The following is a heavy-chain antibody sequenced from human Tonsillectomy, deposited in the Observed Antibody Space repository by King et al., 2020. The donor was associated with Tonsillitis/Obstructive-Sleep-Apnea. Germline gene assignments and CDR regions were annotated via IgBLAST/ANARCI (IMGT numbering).Heavy chain of an antibody. Sequence: LQLQESGPGLVKPSETLSLTCTVSGGSISSSSYSWGWIRQPPGKGLEWIGSIYYCGSTYYNPSLKSRVTISVDTPKNQFSLKLSSVTAADTAVYYCAGPIWVDYSNNSADEEVPFDIWGRGTMVTVSS. CDR2: IYYCGST. CDR1: GGSISSSSYS. CDR3: AGPIWVDYSNNSADEEVPFDI. V-gene: IGHV4-39*01. D-gene: IGHD4-11*01. J-gene: IGHJ3*02.